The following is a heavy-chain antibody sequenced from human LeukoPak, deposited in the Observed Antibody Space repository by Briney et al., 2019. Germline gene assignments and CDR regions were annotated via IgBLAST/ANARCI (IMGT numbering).Heavy chain of an antibody. CDR3: ARSIAAAGILSGDWFDP. CDR1: GGSISSYY. Sequence: SETLSLTCTVPGGSISSYYWSWIRQPPGKGLEWIGYIYYSGSTNYNPSLKSRVTISVDTPKNQFSLKLSSVTAADTAVYYCARSIAAAGILSGDWFDPWGQGTLVTVSS. CDR2: IYYSGST. D-gene: IGHD6-13*01. J-gene: IGHJ5*02. V-gene: IGHV4-59*01.